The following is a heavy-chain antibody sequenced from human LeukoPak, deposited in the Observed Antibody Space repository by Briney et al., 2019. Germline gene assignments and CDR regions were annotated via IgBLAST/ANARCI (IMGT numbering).Heavy chain of an antibody. CDR2: ISYDGSNK. J-gene: IGHJ4*02. Sequence: PGGSLRLSCAASGFTFSRYGMHWVRQAPGKGLEWVAVISYDGSNKYYGDSVKGRFTISRDNSKKMLYLQMNSLRAEDTAVYYCAKYLFGSYWGQGTLVTVSS. D-gene: IGHD3-10*02. V-gene: IGHV3-30*18. CDR1: GFTFSRYG. CDR3: AKYLFGSY.